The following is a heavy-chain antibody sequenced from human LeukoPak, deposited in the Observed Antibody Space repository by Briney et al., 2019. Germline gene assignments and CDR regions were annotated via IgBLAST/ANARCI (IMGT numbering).Heavy chain of an antibody. D-gene: IGHD4-17*01. CDR1: GFTFDDYA. CDR3: AKAGNPAYGEDYYYYMDV. V-gene: IGHV3-9*03. J-gene: IGHJ6*03. Sequence: GGSLRLSCAASGFTFDDYAMHWVRQAPGKGLEWVSGISWNSGSIGYADSVKGRFTISRDNAKNSLYLQMNSLRAEDMALYYCAKAGNPAYGEDYYYYMDVWGKGTTVTISS. CDR2: ISWNSGSI.